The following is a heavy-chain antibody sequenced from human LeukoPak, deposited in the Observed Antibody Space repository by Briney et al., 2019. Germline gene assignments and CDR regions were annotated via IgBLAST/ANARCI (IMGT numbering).Heavy chain of an antibody. Sequence: PSETLSLTCAVYGGSFSGYYWSWIRQPPGKGLKWIGEINHSGSTNYNPSLKSRVTISVDTSKNQFSLKLSSVTAADTAVYYCARARYQLLSFGWFDPWGQGTLVTVSS. CDR1: GGSFSGYY. CDR3: ARARYQLLSFGWFDP. CDR2: INHSGST. V-gene: IGHV4-34*01. D-gene: IGHD2-2*01. J-gene: IGHJ5*02.